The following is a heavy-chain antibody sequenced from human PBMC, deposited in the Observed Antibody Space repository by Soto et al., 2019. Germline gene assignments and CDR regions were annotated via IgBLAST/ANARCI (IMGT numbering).Heavy chain of an antibody. V-gene: IGHV1-46*01. Sequence: EASVKVSCKASGYTFTSYYMHWVRQAPGQGLEWMGIINPSGGSTSYAQKFQGRVTMTRDTSTSTVYMELSSLRSEDTAVYYCLDNSPQMDAFDIWGQGTMVTVSS. CDR3: LDNSPQMDAFDI. J-gene: IGHJ3*02. CDR1: GYTFTSYY. D-gene: IGHD3-9*01. CDR2: INPSGGST.